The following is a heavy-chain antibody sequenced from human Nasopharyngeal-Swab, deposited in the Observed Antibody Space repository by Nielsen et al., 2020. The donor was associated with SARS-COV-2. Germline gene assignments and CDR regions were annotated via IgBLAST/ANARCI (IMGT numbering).Heavy chain of an antibody. V-gene: IGHV1-46*01. CDR3: ARESPPFEDCTDTSCHSGPWDS. J-gene: IGHJ4*02. CDR2: INPGGGNA. Sequence: ASVKVSCKASGYVFTYYYVHWARQAPGQGPEWMGIINPGGGNATYSQSFQGRITMTSDTSTNTVFMELFSLRSEDTAVYYCARESPPFEDCTDTSCHSGPWDSWGQGTLGTVSS. D-gene: IGHD2-8*02. CDR1: GYVFTYYY.